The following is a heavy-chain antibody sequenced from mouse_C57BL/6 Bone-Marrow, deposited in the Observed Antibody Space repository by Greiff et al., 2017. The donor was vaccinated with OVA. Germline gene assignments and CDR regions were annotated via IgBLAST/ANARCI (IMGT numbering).Heavy chain of an antibody. V-gene: IGHV1-5*01. CDR3: TRALYGSSPWFAD. CDR1: GYTFTSYW. Sequence: VQLQQSGTVLARPGASVKMSCKTSGYTFTSYWMHWVKQRPGQGLEWIGAIYPGNSDTSYNQKFKGKAKLTAVTSASTAYMELSSLTNEDSAVYYCTRALYGSSPWFADWGQGTLVTVSA. D-gene: IGHD1-1*01. CDR2: IYPGNSDT. J-gene: IGHJ3*01.